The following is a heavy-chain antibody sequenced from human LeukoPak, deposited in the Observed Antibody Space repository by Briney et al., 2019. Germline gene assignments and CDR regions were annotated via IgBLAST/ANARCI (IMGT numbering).Heavy chain of an antibody. CDR2: ISSSSSYI. Sequence: GGSLRLSCAASGFTFSSYSMNWVRQAPGKGLEWVSSISSSSSYIYYADSVKGRFTISRDNAKNSLYLQMNSLRAEDTAVYYCAREVHYDSSGYYPLGYWGQGTLVTVSS. CDR3: AREVHYDSSGYYPLGY. V-gene: IGHV3-21*01. J-gene: IGHJ4*02. CDR1: GFTFSSYS. D-gene: IGHD3-22*01.